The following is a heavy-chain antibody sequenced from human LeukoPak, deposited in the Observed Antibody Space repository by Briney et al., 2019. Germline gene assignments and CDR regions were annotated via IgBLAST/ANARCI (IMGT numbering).Heavy chain of an antibody. CDR1: GFSLRTYGVG. V-gene: IGHV2-5*02. D-gene: IGHD1-1*01. CDR2: IDWDDNK. J-gene: IGHJ4*02. CDR3: AHKEFNSRALLFDY. Sequence: KESGLTLVQPTPTLTLTCTFSGFSLRTYGVGVGWIRQPPGKALEWLALIDWDDNKRYSPSLKTRLTITKYTSKNQVFLTMTNMDPVDTATYYCAHKEFNSRALLFDYGGQGTLVTVSA.